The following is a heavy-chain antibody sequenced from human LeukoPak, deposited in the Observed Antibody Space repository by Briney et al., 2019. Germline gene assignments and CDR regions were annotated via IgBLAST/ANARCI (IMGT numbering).Heavy chain of an antibody. D-gene: IGHD3-10*01. CDR3: ARGVGLLWFGELLLNWFDP. V-gene: IGHV3-21*01. CDR1: GFTFSSYS. CDR2: ISSSSSYI. J-gene: IGHJ5*02. Sequence: PGGSLRLSCAASGFTFSSYSMNWVRQAPGKGLEWVSSISSSSSYIYYADSVKGRFTISRDNARNSLYLQMNSLRAEDTAVYYCARGVGLLWFGELLLNWFDPWSQGTLVTVSS.